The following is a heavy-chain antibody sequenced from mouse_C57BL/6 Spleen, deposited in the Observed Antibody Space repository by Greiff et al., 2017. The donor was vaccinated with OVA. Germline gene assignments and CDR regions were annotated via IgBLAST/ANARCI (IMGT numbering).Heavy chain of an antibody. J-gene: IGHJ3*01. D-gene: IGHD2-4*01. CDR1: GFTFTDYY. CDR3: ASSYYDYAWFAY. CDR2: IRNKANGYTT. Sequence: EVMLVESGGGLVQPGGSLSLSCAASGFTFTDYYMSWVRQPPGKALEWLGFIRNKANGYTTEYSASVKGRFTISRDNSQSILYLQMNALRAEDSATYYCASSYYDYAWFAYWGQGTLVTVSA. V-gene: IGHV7-3*01.